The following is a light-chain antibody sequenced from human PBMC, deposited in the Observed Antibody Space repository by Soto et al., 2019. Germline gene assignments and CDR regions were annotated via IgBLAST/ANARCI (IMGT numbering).Light chain of an antibody. CDR1: SSDVGGYSY. J-gene: IGLJ1*01. V-gene: IGLV2-8*01. CDR2: EVS. Sequence: QSALTQPPSASGSPGQSVTISCTGTSSDVGGYSYVSWYQQHPGKAPKLMIYEVSKRPSGVPDRFSGSKSGNTASLTVSGLQAEDKADYYCSSYAGSSYVFGTGTKVTVL. CDR3: SSYAGSSYV.